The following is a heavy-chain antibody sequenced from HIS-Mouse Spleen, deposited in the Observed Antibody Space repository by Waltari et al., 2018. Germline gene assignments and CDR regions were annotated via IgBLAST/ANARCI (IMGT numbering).Heavy chain of an antibody. J-gene: IGHJ2*01. CDR1: GGSISSSSYY. D-gene: IGHD6-13*01. CDR3: AREIPYSSSWYDWYFDL. Sequence: QLQLQESGPGLGKPSETLSLTCTVSGGSISSSSYYRGWIRQPPGKGLEWIGSIYYSGSTYYNPSLKSRVTISVDTSKNQFSLKLSSVTAADTAVYCCAREIPYSSSWYDWYFDLWGRGTLVTVSS. V-gene: IGHV4-39*07. CDR2: IYYSGST.